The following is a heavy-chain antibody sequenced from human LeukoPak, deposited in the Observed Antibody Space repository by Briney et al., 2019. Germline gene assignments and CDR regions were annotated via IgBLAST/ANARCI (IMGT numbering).Heavy chain of an antibody. V-gene: IGHV4-4*02. Sequence: PSGTLSLTCAVSGGSISSSNWWSWVRQPPGKGLEWIGEIFHSGRVNYIPSLQSRVTISLDKSKNQISLEVNSVTAADTAVYYCARLNADYGYYGPHDAFDIWGQGTLVAVSS. D-gene: IGHD4-17*01. CDR3: ARLNADYGYYGPHDAFDI. J-gene: IGHJ3*02. CDR2: IFHSGRV. CDR1: GGSISSSNW.